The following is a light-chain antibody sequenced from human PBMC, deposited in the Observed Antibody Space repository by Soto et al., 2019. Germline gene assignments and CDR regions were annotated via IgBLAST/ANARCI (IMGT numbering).Light chain of an antibody. CDR3: QQRSNWPRT. J-gene: IGKJ1*01. CDR2: GAS. Sequence: EIVLTQSPATLSLSPGERATVSCRASQSVSRYLAWFQQKPGQAPRLLIYGASNRATGIPARFSGSGSGTDFTLTISSLEPEDFAVYYCQQRSNWPRTFGQGTNVEIK. CDR1: QSVSRY. V-gene: IGKV3-11*01.